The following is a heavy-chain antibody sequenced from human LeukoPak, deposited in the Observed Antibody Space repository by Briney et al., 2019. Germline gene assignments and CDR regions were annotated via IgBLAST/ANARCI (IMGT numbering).Heavy chain of an antibody. J-gene: IGHJ4*02. CDR3: ARDSYRTLNY. Sequence: QPGGSLRLSCAASGFTFSSYAMHWVRRAPGKGLEWVAVISYDGSNKYYADSVKGRFTISRDNSKNTLYLQMNSLRAEDTAVYYCARDSYRTLNYWGQGTLVTVSS. V-gene: IGHV3-30-3*01. D-gene: IGHD1-14*01. CDR2: ISYDGSNK. CDR1: GFTFSSYA.